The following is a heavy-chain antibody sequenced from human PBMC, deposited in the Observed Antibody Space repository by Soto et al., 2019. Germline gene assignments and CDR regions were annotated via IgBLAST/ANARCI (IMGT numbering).Heavy chain of an antibody. V-gene: IGHV3-23*01. J-gene: IGHJ4*02. CDR2: ISGSGGST. CDR1: GFTFSSYA. D-gene: IGHD3-10*01. CDR3: AKTRLLWFGELPYDFDY. Sequence: PGGSLRLSCAASGFTFSSYATSWVRQAPGKGLEWVSAISGSGGSTYYADSVKGRFTISRDNSKNTLYLQMNSLRAEDTAVYYCAKTRLLWFGELPYDFDYWGQGTLVTVSS.